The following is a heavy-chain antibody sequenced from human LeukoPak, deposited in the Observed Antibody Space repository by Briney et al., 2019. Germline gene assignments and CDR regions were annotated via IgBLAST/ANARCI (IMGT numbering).Heavy chain of an antibody. CDR3: ARGLAYYYDSSGYDAFDI. D-gene: IGHD3-22*01. CDR1: GGSISSYY. CDR2: IYYSGST. V-gene: IGHV4-59*01. J-gene: IGHJ3*02. Sequence: SETLSLTCTVSGGSISSYYWSWIRQPPGKGLEWIGYIYYSGSTNYNPSLKSRVTISVDTSKNQFSLKLSSVTAADTAVYYCARGLAYYYDSSGYDAFDIWGQGTMVTVSS.